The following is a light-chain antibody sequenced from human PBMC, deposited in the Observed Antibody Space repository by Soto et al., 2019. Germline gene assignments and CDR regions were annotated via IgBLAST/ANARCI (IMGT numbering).Light chain of an antibody. Sequence: LRLTQSPSSQSASVGDRVTITGRASQSIGIYLNWYQQIPNQAPRLLIYAASSLQSGVPTRFSGSGSGTDFTLTINSLQPEDFATYYCQQSYSTPPTFGGGTKVDIK. V-gene: IGKV1-39*01. J-gene: IGKJ4*01. CDR3: QQSYSTPPT. CDR2: AAS. CDR1: QSIGIY.